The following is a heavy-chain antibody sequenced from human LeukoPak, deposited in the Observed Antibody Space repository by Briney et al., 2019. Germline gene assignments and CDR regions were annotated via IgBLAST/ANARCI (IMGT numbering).Heavy chain of an antibody. CDR3: AKRGADSGGNSALVAFDI. V-gene: IGHV3-23*01. Sequence: GGSLRLSCAASGFIFSSYSMSWVRQAPGKGLEWVSAIGVSGGNTYYADSVKGRFTISRDNSKNTLYLQMNSLRAEDTAVYYCAKRGADSGGNSALVAFDIWGQGTMVTVSS. J-gene: IGHJ3*02. CDR1: GFIFSSYS. D-gene: IGHD4-23*01. CDR2: IGVSGGNT.